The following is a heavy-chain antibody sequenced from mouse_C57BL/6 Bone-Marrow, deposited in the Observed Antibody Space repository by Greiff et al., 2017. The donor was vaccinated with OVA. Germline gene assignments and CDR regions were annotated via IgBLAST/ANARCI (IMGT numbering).Heavy chain of an antibody. CDR1: GYTFTSYW. J-gene: IGHJ1*03. V-gene: IGHV1-50*01. Sequence: QVQLQQPGAELVKPGASVKLSCKASGYTFTSYWMQWVKQRPGQGLEWIGEIDPSDSYTNYNQKFKGKATLTVDPSSSTAYMQLSSLTSEDSAVYYCARSQLLWYFDVWGTGTTVTVSS. D-gene: IGHD1-1*01. CDR3: ARSQLLWYFDV. CDR2: IDPSDSYT.